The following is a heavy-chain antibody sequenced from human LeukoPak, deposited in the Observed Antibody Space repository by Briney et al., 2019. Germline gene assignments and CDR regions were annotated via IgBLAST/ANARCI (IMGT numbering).Heavy chain of an antibody. CDR3: ARDVISSRGVDAFDI. V-gene: IGHV3-30*02. CDR2: IRYDGSNK. CDR1: GFTFSSYG. J-gene: IGHJ3*02. Sequence: GGSLRLSCAASGFTFSSYGMHWVRQAPGKGLEWVAFIRYDGSNKYYADSVKGRFTISRDNSKNTLYLQMNSLRAEDTAVYYCARDVISSRGVDAFDIWGQGTMVTVSS. D-gene: IGHD3-10*01.